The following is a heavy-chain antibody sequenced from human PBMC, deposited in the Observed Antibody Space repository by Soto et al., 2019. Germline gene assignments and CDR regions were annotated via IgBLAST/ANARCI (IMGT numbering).Heavy chain of an antibody. CDR2: IYYSGST. D-gene: IGHD3-3*01. J-gene: IGHJ4*02. V-gene: IGHV4-59*01. Sequence: SETLSLTCTVSGGYISSYYWSWIRQPPGKGLEWIGYIYYSGSTNYNPSLKSRVTISVDTSKNQFSLKLSSVTAADTAVYYCARSRTIFGVVPDYWGQGTLVTVSS. CDR3: ARSRTIFGVVPDY. CDR1: GGYISSYY.